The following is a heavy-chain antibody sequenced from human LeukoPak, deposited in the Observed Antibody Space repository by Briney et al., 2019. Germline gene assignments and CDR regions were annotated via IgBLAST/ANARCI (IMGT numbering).Heavy chain of an antibody. V-gene: IGHV4-34*01. Sequence: PSETLSLTCAVYGGSFSGYYWSWIRQPPGKGLEWIGEINHSGSTNYNPSLKSRVTISVDTSKNQFSLKLSSVTAADTAVHYCASWHIAVAGTRAEYFQHWGQGTLVTVSS. J-gene: IGHJ1*01. CDR2: INHSGST. D-gene: IGHD6-19*01. CDR3: ASWHIAVAGTRAEYFQH. CDR1: GGSFSGYY.